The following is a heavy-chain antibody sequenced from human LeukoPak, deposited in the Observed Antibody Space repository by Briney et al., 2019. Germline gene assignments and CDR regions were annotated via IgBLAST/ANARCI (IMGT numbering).Heavy chain of an antibody. CDR1: GYTLAELS. J-gene: IGHJ5*02. Sequence: ASVKVSCKVSGYTLAELSMHWVRQAPGKGLEWMGGFDPEDGETIYAQKFQGRVTITADKSTSTAYMELSSLRSEDTAVYYCARRVVATISNWFDPWGQGTLVTVSS. V-gene: IGHV1-24*01. CDR3: ARRVVATISNWFDP. D-gene: IGHD5-12*01. CDR2: FDPEDGET.